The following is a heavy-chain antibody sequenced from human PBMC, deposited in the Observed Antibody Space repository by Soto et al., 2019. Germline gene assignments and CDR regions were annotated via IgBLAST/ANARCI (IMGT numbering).Heavy chain of an antibody. CDR1: GYTFTSYY. D-gene: IGHD3-3*01. Sequence: QVQLVQSGAEVKKPGASVKVSCKASGYTFTSYYMHWVRQAPGQGLEWMGIINPSGGSTSYAQKFQGRVTMTRDTSTSTVYMELSSLRSEDTAVYYCAREQIFGVVNTEIYFDYWGQGTLVTVSS. J-gene: IGHJ4*02. CDR3: AREQIFGVVNTEIYFDY. CDR2: INPSGGST. V-gene: IGHV1-46*03.